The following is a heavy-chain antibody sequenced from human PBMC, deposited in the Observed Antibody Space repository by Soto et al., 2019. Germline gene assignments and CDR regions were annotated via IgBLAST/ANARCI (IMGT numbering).Heavy chain of an antibody. CDR3: ARGRGYCSGSSCAVDF. V-gene: IGHV3-74*01. D-gene: IGHD2-15*01. CDR2: INIDGSST. J-gene: IGHJ4*02. Sequence: EVQLVESGGGLVQPGGSLRLSCAASGFTFSSYWMHWVRQAPGKGLVWVSRINIDGSSTSYADSVKGRFTISRDNAKNTLYLQMNSLRVEDTAVYYCARGRGYCSGSSCAVDFWGQGTLVTVSS. CDR1: GFTFSSYW.